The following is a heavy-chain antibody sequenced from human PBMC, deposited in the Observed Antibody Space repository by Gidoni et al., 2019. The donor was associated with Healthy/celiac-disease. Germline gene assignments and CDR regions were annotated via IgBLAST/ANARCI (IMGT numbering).Heavy chain of an antibody. CDR3: ARPPLGGYGIDFDY. Sequence: QLQLQESGPGLVKPSETLSLTCTVSGGSISSSSYYWGWLRQPPGKGLEWIGSIYYSGSTYYNPTLKSRVTISVDTSKNQFSLKLSSVTAADTAVYYCARPPLGGYGIDFDYWGHGTLVTVSS. CDR1: GGSISSSSYY. V-gene: IGHV4-39*01. CDR2: IYYSGST. D-gene: IGHD5-12*01. J-gene: IGHJ4*01.